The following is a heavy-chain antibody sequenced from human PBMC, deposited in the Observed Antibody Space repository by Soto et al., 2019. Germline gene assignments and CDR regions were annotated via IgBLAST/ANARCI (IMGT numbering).Heavy chain of an antibody. J-gene: IGHJ6*02. V-gene: IGHV4-59*01. CDR1: GGSISSYY. D-gene: IGHD4-17*01. CDR2: IYYSGST. CDR3: ARAAAYGDYVWGGYGMDV. Sequence: LSLTCTVSGGSISSYYWRWIRQPPGKGLEWIGYIYYSGSTNYNPSLKSRVTISVDTSKNQFSLKLSSVTAADTAVYYCARAAAYGDYVWGGYGMDVWGQGTTVTVSS.